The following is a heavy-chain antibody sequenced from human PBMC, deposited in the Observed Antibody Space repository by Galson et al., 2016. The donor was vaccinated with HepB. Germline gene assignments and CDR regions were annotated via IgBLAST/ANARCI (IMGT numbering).Heavy chain of an antibody. J-gene: IGHJ5*02. CDR1: GASLSVGGYS. CDR3: ARDGPRFDP. Sequence: TLSLTCSVSGASLSVGGYSWSWLRQRPGKGLEWIGKVTYSGTTHYNPSPMSRVSLSEDTSKNGFSLRMTSLTVDDTAVYYCARDGPRFDPWGQGTLVTVSP. V-gene: IGHV4-31*03. CDR2: VTYSGTT.